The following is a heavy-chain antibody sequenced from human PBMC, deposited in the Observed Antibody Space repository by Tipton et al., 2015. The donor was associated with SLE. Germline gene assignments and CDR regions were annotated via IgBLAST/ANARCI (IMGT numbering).Heavy chain of an antibody. Sequence: SLGLSCAASRFTFSIYAMHWVRQAPGKGLEWVAVISYDGSNKYYADSVKGRFTISRDNSKNTLYLQMNSLRAEDTAVYYCAASLVDYFDYWGQGTLVTVSS. CDR2: ISYDGSNK. CDR3: AASLVDYFDY. D-gene: IGHD2-15*01. J-gene: IGHJ4*02. V-gene: IGHV3-30*04. CDR1: RFTFSIYA.